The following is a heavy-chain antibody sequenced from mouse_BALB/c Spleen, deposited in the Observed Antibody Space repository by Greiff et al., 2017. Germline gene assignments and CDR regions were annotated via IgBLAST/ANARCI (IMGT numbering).Heavy chain of an antibody. V-gene: IGHV5-17*02. CDR2: ISSGSSTI. CDR1: GFTFSSFG. Sequence: EVKLMESGGGLVQPGGSRKLSCAASGFTFSSFGMHWVRQAPEKGLEWVAYISSGSSTIYYADTVKGRFTISRDNPKNTLFLQMTSLRSEDTAMYYCARRDYGYAMDYWGQGTSVTVSS. CDR3: ARRDYGYAMDY. D-gene: IGHD1-1*01. J-gene: IGHJ4*01.